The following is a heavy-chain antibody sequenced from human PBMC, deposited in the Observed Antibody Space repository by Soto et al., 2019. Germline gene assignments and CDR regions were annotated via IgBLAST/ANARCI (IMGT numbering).Heavy chain of an antibody. V-gene: IGHV3-7*05. CDR1: GFTLGTYW. CDR2: IKQDGSEK. D-gene: IGHD2-21*01. CDR3: ARTRIESYSFDF. Sequence: EVQLVESGGGLVQPGGSLRLSCAASGFTLGTYWMSWVRQAPGKGLEWVGNIKQDGSEKNYVDSVKGRFTISRDNGNNALCLQMSRLRAEDTAVYYCARTRIESYSFDFWGQGALITDSS. J-gene: IGHJ4*02.